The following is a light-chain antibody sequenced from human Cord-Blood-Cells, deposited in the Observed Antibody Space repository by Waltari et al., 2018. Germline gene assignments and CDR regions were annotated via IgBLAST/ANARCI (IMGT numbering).Light chain of an antibody. V-gene: IGKV1-9*01. J-gene: IGKJ4*01. CDR3: HKFNISLFP. CDR2: AAS. Sequence: DIQLTQSPSFLSASVGDRVTITCRASQGISSYLAWHQQKPGKTPNFRFYAASTLQSGVPSRFRGSGSGTEFPLTTGSRQPEDFATYSCHKFNISLFPFGGGPRWRSN. CDR1: QGISSY.